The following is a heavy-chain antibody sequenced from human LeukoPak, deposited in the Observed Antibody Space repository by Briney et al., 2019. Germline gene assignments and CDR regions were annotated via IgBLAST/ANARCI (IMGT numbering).Heavy chain of an antibody. CDR2: IYYSGST. CDR3: ARNSYHSGSGRPDAFDI. Sequence: PSETLSLTCTVSGGSISSYYWSWIRQPPGKGLEWIGIIYYSGSTYYSPSLKSRVTISVDTSKNQFSLKLSSVTAVDTAVYYCARNSYHSGSGRPDAFDIWGQGTMVTVSS. CDR1: GGSISSYY. J-gene: IGHJ3*02. V-gene: IGHV4-59*04. D-gene: IGHD3-10*01.